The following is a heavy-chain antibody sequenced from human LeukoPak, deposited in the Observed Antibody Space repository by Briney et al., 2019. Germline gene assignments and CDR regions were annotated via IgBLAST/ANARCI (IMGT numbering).Heavy chain of an antibody. J-gene: IGHJ4*02. V-gene: IGHV3-23*01. CDR3: EKGAYDYTEIAYFDS. Sequence: GGSLRLSCAASGFTSTKYAMNWVRQAPGKGLEWVSFLIGSSGSTDYADSVKGRFTMARDISNNTLCLQMNSLRAEDTAIYSCEKGAYDYTEIAYFDSWGQGTLVTVSS. CDR2: LIGSSGST. CDR1: GFTSTKYA. D-gene: IGHD5-12*01.